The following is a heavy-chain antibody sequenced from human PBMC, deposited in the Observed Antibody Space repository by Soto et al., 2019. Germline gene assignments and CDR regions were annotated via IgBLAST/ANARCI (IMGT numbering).Heavy chain of an antibody. CDR1: GFTFSSHY. CDR3: ARDDEVGSDCDLGY. J-gene: IGHJ4*02. CDR2: RSSDGNSK. V-gene: IGHV3-30-3*01. D-gene: IGHD1-26*01. Sequence: QAHLVESGGGVVQPGRSLTLSCAVSGFTFSSHYMHWVRQAPGKGRGWVALRSSDGNSKYYADSVKGRFTTSRDNSKITMYLQMNSLRVEDTAVYYCARDDEVGSDCDLGYWGQGDLVTVSS.